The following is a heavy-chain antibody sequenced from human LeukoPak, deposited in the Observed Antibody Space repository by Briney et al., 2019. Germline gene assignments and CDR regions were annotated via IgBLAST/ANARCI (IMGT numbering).Heavy chain of an antibody. CDR1: GFTFSDYY. CDR3: ARDDSSGYAPYYYYGMDV. D-gene: IGHD3-22*01. CDR2: ISSSGSTI. V-gene: IGHV3-11*01. Sequence: GGSLRLSCAASGFTFSDYYMSWIRQAPGKGLEWVSYISSSGSTIYYADSVKGRFTISRDNAKNSLYLQMNSLRAEDTAVYYCARDDSSGYAPYYYYGMDVWGQGTTVTVSS. J-gene: IGHJ6*02.